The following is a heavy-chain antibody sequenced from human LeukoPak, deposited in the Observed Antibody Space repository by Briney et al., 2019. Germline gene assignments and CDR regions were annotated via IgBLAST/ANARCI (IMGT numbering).Heavy chain of an antibody. CDR1: GFTFTNYA. D-gene: IGHD3-10*01. J-gene: IGHJ4*02. CDR2: FSASDGRT. V-gene: IGHV3-23*01. CDR3: AKQHAATGGYFDY. Sequence: GGSLRLSCAASGFTFTNYAMSWVRQAPGKGLEYISTFSASDGRTYYADSVKGRFTISRDNSKYTLYLQMNSLRAEDTAVYYCAKQHAATGGYFDYWGQGTLVTVSS.